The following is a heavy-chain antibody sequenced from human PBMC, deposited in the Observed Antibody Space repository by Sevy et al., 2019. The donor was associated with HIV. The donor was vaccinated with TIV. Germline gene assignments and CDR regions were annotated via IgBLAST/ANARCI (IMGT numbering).Heavy chain of an antibody. V-gene: IGHV1-2*02. CDR1: GYTFTGYY. Sequence: ASVKVSCKASGYTFTGYYMHWVRQAPGQGLEWMGWINPNSGGTNYAQKFQGRVTRTRDTSISTAYMELSRLRSDDTAVYYCARAYCSSTSCRYMDVWGKGTTVTVSS. D-gene: IGHD2-2*01. J-gene: IGHJ6*03. CDR2: INPNSGGT. CDR3: ARAYCSSTSCRYMDV.